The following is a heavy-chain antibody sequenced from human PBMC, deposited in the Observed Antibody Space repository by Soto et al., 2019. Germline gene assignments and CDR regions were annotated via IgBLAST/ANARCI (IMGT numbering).Heavy chain of an antibody. CDR1: GFTFSSYA. CDR3: AKEDQQWLVPPCSLDY. J-gene: IGHJ4*02. V-gene: IGHV3-23*01. Sequence: EVQLLESGGGLVQPGGSMRLSCAASGFTFSSYAMSWVRQAPGKGLEWVSAISGSGGSTYYADSVKGRFTISRDNSKNTLYLQMNTLRAEDTAVYYCAKEDQQWLVPPCSLDYWGQGTLVTVSS. D-gene: IGHD6-19*01. CDR2: ISGSGGST.